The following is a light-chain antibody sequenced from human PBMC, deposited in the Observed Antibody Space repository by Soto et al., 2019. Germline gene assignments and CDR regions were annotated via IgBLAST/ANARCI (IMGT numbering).Light chain of an antibody. CDR2: DAS. V-gene: IGKV1-5*01. J-gene: IGKJ5*01. CDR1: QSISRW. Sequence: DIQMTQSPSTLSASVVDIVTITCRASQSISRWLAWYQQKPGKAPQALIYDASSLKSGVPSRLSGNGSGTEFTLTISSMKPDDFATYYCQQYNNYSTFGHGTRLEIK. CDR3: QQYNNYST.